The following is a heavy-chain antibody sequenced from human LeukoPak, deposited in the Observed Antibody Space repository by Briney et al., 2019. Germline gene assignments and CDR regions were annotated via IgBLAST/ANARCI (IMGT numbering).Heavy chain of an antibody. J-gene: IGHJ6*03. D-gene: IGHD6-6*01. Sequence: GSSVKVSCKASGGTFSSYSISWVRQAPGQGLEWMGGIIPIFGTANYAQKFQGRATITADKSTSTAYMELSSLRSEDTAVYYCARDFSSSPPGGFYYYYYMDVWGKGTTVTVSS. V-gene: IGHV1-69*06. CDR1: GGTFSSYS. CDR3: ARDFSSSPPGGFYYYYYMDV. CDR2: IIPIFGTA.